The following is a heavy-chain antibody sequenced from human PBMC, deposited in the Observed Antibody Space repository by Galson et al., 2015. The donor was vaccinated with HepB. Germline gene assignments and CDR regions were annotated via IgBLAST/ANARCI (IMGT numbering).Heavy chain of an antibody. CDR2: IWYDGSNK. CDR3: ARGLLYGSGSYYDY. Sequence: SLRLSCAASGFTFSSYGMHWVRQAPGKGPEWVAVIWYDGSNKYYADSVKGRFTISRDNSKNTLYLQMNSLRAEGTAVYYCARGLLYGSGSYYDYWGQGTLVTVSS. CDR1: GFTFSSYG. D-gene: IGHD3-10*01. J-gene: IGHJ4*02. V-gene: IGHV3-33*01.